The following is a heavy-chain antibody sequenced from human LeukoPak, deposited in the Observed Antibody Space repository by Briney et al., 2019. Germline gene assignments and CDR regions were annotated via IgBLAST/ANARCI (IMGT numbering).Heavy chain of an antibody. Sequence: EASVKDSCKASGYTFTGYYMHWVRQAPGQGLEWMGWINPNSGGTNYAQKFQGRVTMTRDTSISTAYMELSRLRSDDTAVYYCARDEASGSPFGYWGQGTLVTVSS. V-gene: IGHV1-2*02. CDR2: INPNSGGT. J-gene: IGHJ4*02. D-gene: IGHD1-26*01. CDR3: ARDEASGSPFGY. CDR1: GYTFTGYY.